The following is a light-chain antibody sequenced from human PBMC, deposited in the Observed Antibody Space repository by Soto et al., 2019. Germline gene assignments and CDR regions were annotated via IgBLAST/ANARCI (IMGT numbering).Light chain of an antibody. CDR2: DAS. V-gene: IGKV3-11*01. Sequence: EIVLTQSPATVSLSAGERATLSCRASQSVRSDLAWYQQKPGQAPRLLIYDASNRATGIPARFSGSGSGTDFILTISSLEPEDSAVYYCQQGSNWPLTFGGGTKMDIK. CDR1: QSVRSD. CDR3: QQGSNWPLT. J-gene: IGKJ4*01.